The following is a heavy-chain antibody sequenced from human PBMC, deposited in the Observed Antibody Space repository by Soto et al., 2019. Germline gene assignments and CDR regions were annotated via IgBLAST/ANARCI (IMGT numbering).Heavy chain of an antibody. D-gene: IGHD2-15*01. V-gene: IGHV3-66*01. CDR2: IQSGGST. CDR1: GFSVSTKY. CDR3: AGNDAECSGVNYYCLAMDV. J-gene: IGHJ6*04. Sequence: EVQLVESGGGLVQPGGSLRLSCAASGFSVSTKYMSWVRQAPGKGLEWLSLIQSGGSTYYADSVKGRFTISRANSENTLLSRLNSLTLAPSAGDTSAGNDAECSGVNYYCLAMDVWGKGTRVTVSA.